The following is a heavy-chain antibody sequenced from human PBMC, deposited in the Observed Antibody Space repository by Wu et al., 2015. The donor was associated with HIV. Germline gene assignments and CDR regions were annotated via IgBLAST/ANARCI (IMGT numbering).Heavy chain of an antibody. J-gene: IGHJ3*01. CDR1: GYTFTSYD. CDR2: MNPNSGNT. Sequence: QVQLLQSGAGVKRPGASVKVSCKASGYTFTSYDINWVRQATGQGLEWMGWMNPNSGNTDYAQKFQGRVTMTRNTSISTAYMELSSLRSEDTAVYYCATTRLVDDAFDVWGQGTMVTVS. V-gene: IGHV1-8*01. CDR3: ATTRLVDDAFDV. D-gene: IGHD6-19*01.